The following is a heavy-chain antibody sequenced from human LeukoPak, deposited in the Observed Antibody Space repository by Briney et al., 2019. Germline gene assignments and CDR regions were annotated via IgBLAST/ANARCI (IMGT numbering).Heavy chain of an antibody. D-gene: IGHD2-21*01. CDR3: ARAPSYSISNWFDP. CDR1: GFTFSSYA. V-gene: IGHV3-30-3*01. CDR2: ISYDGSNK. J-gene: IGHJ5*02. Sequence: PGGSLRLSCAASGFTFSSYAMSWVRQAPGKGLEWVAVISYDGSNKYYADSVKGRFTISRDNSKNTLYLQMNSLRAEDTAVYYCARAPSYSISNWFDPWGQGTLVTVSS.